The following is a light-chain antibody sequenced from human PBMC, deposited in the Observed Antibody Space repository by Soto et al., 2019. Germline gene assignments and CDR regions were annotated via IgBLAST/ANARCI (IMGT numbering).Light chain of an antibody. Sequence: QSVLTQPPSVSGAPGQRVTISCTGSSSNIGTGYDVHWYQQLPGTAPKLLISGNSNRPSGVPDRFSGSKSGTSVSLAITGLQAEDEADYYCQSYDSSLTVVFGGGTQLTVL. CDR2: GNS. V-gene: IGLV1-40*01. CDR1: SSNIGTGYD. CDR3: QSYDSSLTVV. J-gene: IGLJ2*01.